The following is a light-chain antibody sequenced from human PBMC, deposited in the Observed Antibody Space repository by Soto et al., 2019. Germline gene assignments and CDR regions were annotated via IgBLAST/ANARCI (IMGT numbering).Light chain of an antibody. Sequence: EIVLTQSPGTLSLSPGERATLSCRASQSFSSSYLAWYQQKPGQAPRLLIYAASSRATGIPDRFSGSGSGTDFTLTISRLEPEDFAVYYCQQYHIWPSWTFGQGTKVEHK. CDR3: QQYHIWPSWT. CDR2: AAS. V-gene: IGKV3-20*01. J-gene: IGKJ1*01. CDR1: QSFSSSY.